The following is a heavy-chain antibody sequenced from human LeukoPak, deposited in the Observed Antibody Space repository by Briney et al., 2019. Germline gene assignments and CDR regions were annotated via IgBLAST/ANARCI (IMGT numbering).Heavy chain of an antibody. V-gene: IGHV1-24*01. CDR2: FDPEDGET. CDR3: ATSSMVRGGRFDP. D-gene: IGHD3-10*01. J-gene: IGHJ5*02. Sequence: ASVTVSCKVSGYTLTELSMHWVRQAPGKGLEWMGGFDPEDGETIYAQKFQGRVTMTEDTSTDTAYMELSSLRSEDTAVHYCATSSMVRGGRFDPWGQGTLVTVSS. CDR1: GYTLTELS.